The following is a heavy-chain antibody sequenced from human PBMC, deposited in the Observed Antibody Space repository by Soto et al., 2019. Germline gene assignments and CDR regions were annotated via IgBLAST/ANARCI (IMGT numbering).Heavy chain of an antibody. J-gene: IGHJ6*02. CDR3: ARGRYSSGWGYYYYYGMDV. CDR1: GGTFSNYA. V-gene: IGHV1-69*13. D-gene: IGHD6-19*01. CDR2: IIPIFGTA. Sequence: ASVKVSCKASGGTFSNYAISWVRQAPGQGLEWMGGIIPIFGTANYAQNFQGRVTITADESTSTAYMELSSLGSEDTAVYYCARGRYSSGWGYYYYYGMDVWGQGTTVTVSS.